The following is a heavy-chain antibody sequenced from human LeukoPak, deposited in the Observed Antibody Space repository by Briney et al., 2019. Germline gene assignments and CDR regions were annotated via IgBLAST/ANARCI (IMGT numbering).Heavy chain of an antibody. CDR3: AGIVVVPAAIPAWFDP. D-gene: IGHD2-2*01. CDR2: IITIFGTA. J-gene: IGHJ5*02. CDR1: GGSFSSYA. V-gene: IGHV1-69*05. Sequence: SVKVSCKASGGSFSSYAISWVRQAPGRGLEWMGGIITIFGTANYAQKLQGRVTITTDESTSTAYMELISLRSEETAVYYCAGIVVVPAAIPAWFDPWVQGTLVTVSS.